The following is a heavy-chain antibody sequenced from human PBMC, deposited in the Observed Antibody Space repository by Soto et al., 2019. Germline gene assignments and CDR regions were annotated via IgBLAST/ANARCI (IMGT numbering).Heavy chain of an antibody. J-gene: IGHJ6*02. CDR2: IWYDGSNK. CDR1: GFTFSSYG. D-gene: IGHD1-26*01. V-gene: IGHV3-33*01. CDR3: ASDGIGGMDV. Sequence: QVQLVESGGGVVQPGRSLRLSCAASGFTFSSYGMHWVRQAPGKGLEWVAVIWYDGSNKYYADSVKGRFTISRDNSKNTLDLQMNSLRAEDTVVYYCASDGIGGMDVWGQGTTVTVSS.